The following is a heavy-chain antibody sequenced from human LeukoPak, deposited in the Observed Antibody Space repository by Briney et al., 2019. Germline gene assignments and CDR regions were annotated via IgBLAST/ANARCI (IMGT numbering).Heavy chain of an antibody. Sequence: ASVKVSCKSSGYSFTGYYLHWVRQAPGQGLGWMGIINPSGGSTSYAQKFQGRVTMTRDTSTSTVYMELSSLRSEDTAVYYCARGTLGYCSGGSCSNFDYWGQGTLVTVSS. V-gene: IGHV1-46*01. CDR2: INPSGGST. CDR3: ARGTLGYCSGGSCSNFDY. J-gene: IGHJ4*02. CDR1: GYSFTGYY. D-gene: IGHD2-15*01.